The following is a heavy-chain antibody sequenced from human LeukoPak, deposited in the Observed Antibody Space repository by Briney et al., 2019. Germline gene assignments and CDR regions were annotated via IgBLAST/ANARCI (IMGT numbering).Heavy chain of an antibody. J-gene: IGHJ4*02. V-gene: IGHV1-69*13. CDR3: ARAFYDSSGFILSYFDY. D-gene: IGHD3-22*01. CDR2: IIPIFGTA. CDR1: GGTFSSYA. Sequence: GASVKVSCKASGGTFSSYAISWVRQAPGQGLEWMGGIIPIFGTANYAQKFQGRVTITADESTSTAYMELSSLRSEDTAVYYCARAFYDSSGFILSYFDYWGQGTLVTVSS.